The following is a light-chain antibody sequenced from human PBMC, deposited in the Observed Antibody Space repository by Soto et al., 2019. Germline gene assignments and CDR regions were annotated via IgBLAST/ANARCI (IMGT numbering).Light chain of an antibody. CDR1: SSDVGGYNY. CDR2: EVS. Sequence: QSVLTQPPSASGSPGQSVTISCTGTSSDVGGYNYVSWYLQHPGKAPKLMIYEVSKRPSGVPDRFSGSKSGNTASLTVSGLQAEDEADYYCSSYAGSKGVFGTGTKVTVL. CDR3: SSYAGSKGV. V-gene: IGLV2-8*01. J-gene: IGLJ1*01.